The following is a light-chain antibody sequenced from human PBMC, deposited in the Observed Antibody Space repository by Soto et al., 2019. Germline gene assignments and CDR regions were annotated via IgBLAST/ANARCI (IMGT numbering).Light chain of an antibody. CDR1: MRDVGAYNL. Sequence: QSALTQPASVSGSAGQSITISCSGTMRDVGAYNLVSWYQQHPGTAPTLIIYEVRNRPSGISSRFSGSRSGNTASLTISGRQPEDEGEYYCSAYTARSTLVFGGGTKVAVL. V-gene: IGLV2-14*01. CDR3: SAYTARSTLV. J-gene: IGLJ3*02. CDR2: EVR.